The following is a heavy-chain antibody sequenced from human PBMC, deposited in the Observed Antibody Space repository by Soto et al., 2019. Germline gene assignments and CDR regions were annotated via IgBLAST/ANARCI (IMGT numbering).Heavy chain of an antibody. Sequence: SETLFLTCTVSGGSISSYYWSWIRQPPGKGLEWIGYIYYSGSTNYNPSLKSRVTISVDTSKNQFSLKLSSVTAADTAVYYCARHDFWIENWGQGTLVTVSS. CDR2: IYYSGST. J-gene: IGHJ4*02. CDR3: ARHDFWIEN. V-gene: IGHV4-59*08. D-gene: IGHD3-3*01. CDR1: GGSISSYY.